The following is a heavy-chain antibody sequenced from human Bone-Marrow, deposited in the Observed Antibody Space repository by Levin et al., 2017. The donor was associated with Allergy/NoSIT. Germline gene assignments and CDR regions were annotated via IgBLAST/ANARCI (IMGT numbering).Heavy chain of an antibody. J-gene: IGHJ4*02. V-gene: IGHV3-72*01. CDR2: SRNKDHKYST. CDR3: VRGKNGFDF. Sequence: GGSLRLSCAVSGFIFRDHYMDWVRQAPGKGLEWVGRSRNKDHKYSTEYAASVRGRFTISRDDSKNSMYLQMNSLKTEDTAVYYCVRGKNGFDFWGQGTLVTVSS. CDR1: GFIFRDHY. D-gene: IGHD4-17*01.